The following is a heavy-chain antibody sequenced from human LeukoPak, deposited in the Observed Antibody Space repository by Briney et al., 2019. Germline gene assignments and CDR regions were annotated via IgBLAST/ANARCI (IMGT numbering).Heavy chain of an antibody. CDR3: AREGAWNAFDI. CDR2: IRYDESNK. Sequence: GGSLRLSCAASGFTFSYSGMHWVRQAPGKGLEWVAFIRYDESNKYYADSVKDRFTISRDNSKNTLYLQMNSLRAEDTAVYYCAREGAWNAFDIWGQGTMVTVSS. J-gene: IGHJ3*02. D-gene: IGHD1-26*01. V-gene: IGHV3-30*02. CDR1: GFTFSYSG.